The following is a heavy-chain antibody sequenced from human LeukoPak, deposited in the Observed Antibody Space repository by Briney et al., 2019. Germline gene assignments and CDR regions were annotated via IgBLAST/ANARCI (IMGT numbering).Heavy chain of an antibody. CDR1: GFTFSSYA. J-gene: IGHJ4*02. D-gene: IGHD6-6*01. CDR2: IWYDGSNK. V-gene: IGHV3-33*08. CDR3: ARDRRSRPVDY. Sequence: GGSLRLSCAASGFTFSSYAMSWVRQAPGKGLEWVAVIWYDGSNKYYADSVKGRFTISRDNSKNTLYLQMNSLRAEDTAVYYCARDRRSRPVDYWGQGTLVTVSS.